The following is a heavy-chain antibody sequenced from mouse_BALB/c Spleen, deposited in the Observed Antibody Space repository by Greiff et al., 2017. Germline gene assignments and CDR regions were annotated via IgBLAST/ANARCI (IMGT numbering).Heavy chain of an antibody. Sequence: EVKLMESGGGLVKPGGSLKLSCAASGFTFSDYYMYWVRQTPEKRLEWVATISDGGSYTYYPDSVKGRFTISRDNAKNNLYLQMSSLKSEDTAMYYCARDYGNYVYYAMDYWGQGTSVTVSS. D-gene: IGHD2-1*01. CDR2: ISDGGSYT. V-gene: IGHV5-4*02. J-gene: IGHJ4*01. CDR1: GFTFSDYY. CDR3: ARDYGNYVYYAMDY.